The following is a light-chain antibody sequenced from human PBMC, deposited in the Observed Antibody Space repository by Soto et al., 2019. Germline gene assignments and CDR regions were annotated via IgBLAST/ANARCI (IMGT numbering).Light chain of an antibody. Sequence: EIVLTQSPGTLSLSPGERGTLSCRASQSVSNSYLAWYQQKPGQRPRLLIDGAVTRTTGIPDRFSGSGSRKDFTPTISRLEPEVFAEYYCQQYGSSPLTFGGGTKVDIK. CDR1: QSVSNSY. CDR3: QQYGSSPLT. CDR2: GAV. V-gene: IGKV3-20*01. J-gene: IGKJ4*01.